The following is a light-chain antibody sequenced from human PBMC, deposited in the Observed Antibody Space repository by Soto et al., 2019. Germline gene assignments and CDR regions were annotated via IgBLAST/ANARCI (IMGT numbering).Light chain of an antibody. CDR1: SRDVGGYNY. CDR3: SSYTSSSTLVV. J-gene: IGLJ2*01. V-gene: IGLV2-14*01. CDR2: DVS. Sequence: QSALTQPASVSGSPGQSITISCTGTSRDVGGYNYVSWHQQHPGKAPKLMIYDVSNRPSGVSNRFSGSKSGNTASLTISGLQAEDEADYYCSSYTSSSTLVVFGGATKLTVL.